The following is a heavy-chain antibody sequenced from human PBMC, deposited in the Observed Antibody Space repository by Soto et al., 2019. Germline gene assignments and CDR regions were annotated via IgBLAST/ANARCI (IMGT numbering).Heavy chain of an antibody. J-gene: IGHJ3*02. V-gene: IGHV4-34*01. CDR2: MGHSGGA. CDR1: GGFVSSGSYY. Sequence: QVQLQQWGAGLLKPSETLSLTCAVYGGFVSSGSYYWSWIRQPPGKGREWIGRMGHSGGAHFNPSLKSRAPISVDTSKYQYSLKMSPVTAADSDLDYCARVGRGTATTFGDAFAIWGLGTMVTVSS. D-gene: IGHD2-21*02. CDR3: ARVGRGTATTFGDAFAI.